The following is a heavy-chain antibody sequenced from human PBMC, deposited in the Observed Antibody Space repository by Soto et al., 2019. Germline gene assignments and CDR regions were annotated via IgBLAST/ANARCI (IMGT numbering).Heavy chain of an antibody. J-gene: IGHJ4*02. D-gene: IGHD2-8*01. CDR2: ISGSGGST. CDR3: AKDPKPDCTNGVCYYFDY. Sequence: EVQLLESGGGLVQPGGSLRLSCAASGFTFSSYAMSWVRQAPGKGLEWVSAISGSGGSTYYADSVKGRFTISRDNSKNTLYLQMNSLRAEDTAVYYCAKDPKPDCTNGVCYYFDYWGRGTMVTVSS. V-gene: IGHV3-23*01. CDR1: GFTFSSYA.